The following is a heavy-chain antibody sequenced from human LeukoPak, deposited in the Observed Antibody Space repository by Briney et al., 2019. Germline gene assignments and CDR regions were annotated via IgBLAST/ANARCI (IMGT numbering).Heavy chain of an antibody. CDR2: ISSSSTYI. CDR1: GFTFSTYS. D-gene: IGHD2-8*01. CDR3: AKEYGDY. Sequence: AGGSLRLSCAASGFTFSTYSMNWVRQAPGKGLEWVSSISSSSTYIYYADSVKGRFTISRDNSKNTLYLQMNSLRAEDTAVYYCAKEYGDYWGQGTLVTVSS. J-gene: IGHJ4*02. V-gene: IGHV3-21*04.